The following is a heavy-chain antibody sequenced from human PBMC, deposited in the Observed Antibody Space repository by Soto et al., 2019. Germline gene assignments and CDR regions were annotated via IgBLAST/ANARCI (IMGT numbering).Heavy chain of an antibody. Sequence: EVQLVESGGGLVKPGASLRLSCAASGFAFITYNMKWVRQAPGKGLEWVSSISTSGTYVFYAGSVRGRFTIFRDDAKNSLHLQMNSLRAEDTALYYCATTGDRDGFDLWGQGTAVTVSA. J-gene: IGHJ3*01. D-gene: IGHD4-17*01. CDR1: GFAFITYN. CDR2: ISTSGTYV. V-gene: IGHV3-21*06. CDR3: ATTGDRDGFDL.